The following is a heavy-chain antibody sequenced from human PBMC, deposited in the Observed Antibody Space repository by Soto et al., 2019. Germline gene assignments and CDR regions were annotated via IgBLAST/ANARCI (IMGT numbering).Heavy chain of an antibody. J-gene: IGHJ4*02. Sequence: QVQLVESGGVLVKPGGSLRLSCAASGFTFSDNYMSWIRQAPGKGLEWVSYISNSGSTIYYADSVKGRFTISRDNAKNLLYWQMNSLRAEDTAVYYCARGGGWWNAYDYWGQGTLVTVSS. CDR2: ISNSGSTI. CDR1: GFTFSDNY. V-gene: IGHV3-11*01. CDR3: ARGGGWWNAYDY. D-gene: IGHD1-1*01.